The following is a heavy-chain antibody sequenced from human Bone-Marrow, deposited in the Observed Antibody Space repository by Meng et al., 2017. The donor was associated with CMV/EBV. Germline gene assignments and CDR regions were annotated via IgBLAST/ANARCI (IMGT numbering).Heavy chain of an antibody. CDR3: ARELSGSYYY. CDR2: SRNKANSYTT. D-gene: IGHD1-26*01. J-gene: IGHJ4*02. V-gene: IGHV3-72*01. CDR1: GFSLSDDY. Sequence: CAVSGFSLSDDYMDWVRQAPGKGLEWVGRSRNKANSYTTEYAASVKGRFTISRDDSKNSLYLQMNSLKTEDTAVYYCARELSGSYYYWGQGTLVTVSS.